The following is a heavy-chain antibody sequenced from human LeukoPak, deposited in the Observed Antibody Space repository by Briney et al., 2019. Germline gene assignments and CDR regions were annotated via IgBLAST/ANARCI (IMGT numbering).Heavy chain of an antibody. CDR2: IIPIFGTA. D-gene: IGHD4-17*01. CDR1: GGTFSSYA. Sequence: SVKVSCKAFGGTFSSYAISWVRQAPGQGLEWMGGIIPIFGTANYAQKFQGRVTITADESTSTAYMELSSLRSEDTAVYYCARDRYGDYGNAFDIWGQGTMVTVS. J-gene: IGHJ3*02. CDR3: ARDRYGDYGNAFDI. V-gene: IGHV1-69*13.